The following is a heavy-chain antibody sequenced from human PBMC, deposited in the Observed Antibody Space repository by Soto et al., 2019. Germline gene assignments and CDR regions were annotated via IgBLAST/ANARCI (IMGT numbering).Heavy chain of an antibody. Sequence: EVQELESGGDLVQPGGSLRLSCAASGFTIRNYAMSWVRQAPGKALEWVSGISGSSDRTYYADSVKGRFTISKDTSSNTLYLQINSLRVEDKAVYHCEGSWTWGQGTMVTVSS. V-gene: IGHV3-23*01. D-gene: IGHD6-6*01. CDR3: EGSWT. J-gene: IGHJ3*01. CDR1: GFTIRNYA. CDR2: ISGSSDRT.